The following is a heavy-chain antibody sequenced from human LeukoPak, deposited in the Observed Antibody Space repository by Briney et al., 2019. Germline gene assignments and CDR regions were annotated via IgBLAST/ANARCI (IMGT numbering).Heavy chain of an antibody. Sequence: GGSLRLSCAASGFTFSSYTMNWVRQAPGKGLEWVSSISSSSSYIYYADSVKGRFTISRDNAKTSLYLQMNSLRAEDTAMYYCARAGLYSSSWTSYFDYWGQGTLVTVSS. J-gene: IGHJ4*02. D-gene: IGHD6-13*01. V-gene: IGHV3-21*01. CDR2: ISSSSSYI. CDR3: ARAGLYSSSWTSYFDY. CDR1: GFTFSSYT.